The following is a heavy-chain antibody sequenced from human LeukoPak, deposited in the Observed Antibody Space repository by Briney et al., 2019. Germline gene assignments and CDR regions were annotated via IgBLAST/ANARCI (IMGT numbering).Heavy chain of an antibody. Sequence: GGSLRLSCAASGSTFSSHTMNWVRQAPGKGLEWVADIRQDGSDKYYVDSVKGRFIISRDNAKKSVSLHMNNLRVEDTAVYYCVVYKYILSWSAFDFWGRGTMVTVSS. D-gene: IGHD6-13*01. V-gene: IGHV3-7*01. CDR1: GSTFSSHT. J-gene: IGHJ3*01. CDR2: IRQDGSDK. CDR3: VVYKYILSWSAFDF.